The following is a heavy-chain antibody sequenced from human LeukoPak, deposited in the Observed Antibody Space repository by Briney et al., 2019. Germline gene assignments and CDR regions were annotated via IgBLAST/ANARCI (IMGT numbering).Heavy chain of an antibody. J-gene: IGHJ5*02. CDR1: GFTFDDYG. CDR3: ARTLSEVWGSYRSNWFDP. V-gene: IGHV3-20*01. Sequence: GGSLRLSCAASGFTFDDYGMSWVRQAPGKGLEWVSGINWNGGSTGYADSVKGRFTISRDNAKNSLYLQMNSLRAEDTALYHCARTLSEVWGSYRSNWFDPWGQGTLVTVSS. CDR2: INWNGGST. D-gene: IGHD3-16*02.